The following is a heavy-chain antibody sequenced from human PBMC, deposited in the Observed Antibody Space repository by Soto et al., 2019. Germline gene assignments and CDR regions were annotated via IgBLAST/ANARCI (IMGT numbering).Heavy chain of an antibody. CDR2: IKSDGSST. V-gene: IGHV3-74*01. CDR1: GFTFSTYW. D-gene: IGHD3-10*01. J-gene: IGHJ5*02. CDR3: AGSDWFDP. Sequence: EVQLVESGGGLVQPGGSLRLSCAASGFTFSTYWMHWVRQAPGKGLVWVSRIKSDGSSTTYADSLKGRFTISRDNAKNTLYLQMNSLRVEDTSVYYCAGSDWFDPWDQGTLVTVSS.